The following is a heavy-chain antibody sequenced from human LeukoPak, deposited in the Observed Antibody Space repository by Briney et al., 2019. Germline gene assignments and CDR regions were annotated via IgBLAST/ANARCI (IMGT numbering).Heavy chain of an antibody. CDR1: GFTFSNAW. CDR2: IKSKTDGGTT. V-gene: IGHV3-15*01. J-gene: IGHJ4*02. CDR3: TTDYDSSGSYLHYFDY. Sequence: GGSLRLSCAASGFTFSNAWMSWVRQAPGKGLEWVGRIKSKTDGGTTDYAAPVKGRFTISRDDSKNTLYLQMNSLKTEDTAVYYCTTDYDSSGSYLHYFDYWGQGTLVTVSS. D-gene: IGHD3-22*01.